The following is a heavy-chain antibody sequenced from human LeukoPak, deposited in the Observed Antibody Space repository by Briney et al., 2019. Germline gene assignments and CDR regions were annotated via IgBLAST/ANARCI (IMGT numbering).Heavy chain of an antibody. CDR2: IKQDGSQR. D-gene: IGHD3-3*01. CDR3: ARARVSLFGGSGY. J-gene: IGHJ4*02. CDR1: GFTFSSYW. V-gene: IGHV3-7*01. Sequence: GGSLRLSCAASGFTFSSYWMSWVRQAPGKGLEWVANIKQDGSQRYYVDSVKGRFTISRDNAKNSLYLQMDNLRAEDTALYYCARARVSLFGGSGYWGQGTLVTVSS.